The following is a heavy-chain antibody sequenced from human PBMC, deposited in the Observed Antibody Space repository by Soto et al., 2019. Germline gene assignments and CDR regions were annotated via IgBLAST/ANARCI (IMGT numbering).Heavy chain of an antibody. Sequence: PGGALRLSCAASGLTFSSYSMHWVRQAPGKGLEWVAVISYDGTNTYYADSVKGRFTISRDNSKNTLDLQMSSLRPEDTAVYYCARDPVVVVLLARRPPYGIYVCGKGTTVTVSS. J-gene: IGHJ6*04. CDR2: ISYDGTNT. CDR1: GLTFSSYS. CDR3: ARDPVVVVLLARRPPYGIYV. D-gene: IGHD2-2*01. V-gene: IGHV3-30-3*01.